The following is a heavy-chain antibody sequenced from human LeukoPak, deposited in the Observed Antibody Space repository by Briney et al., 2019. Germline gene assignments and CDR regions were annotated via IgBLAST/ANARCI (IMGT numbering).Heavy chain of an antibody. CDR2: IYYSNT. J-gene: IGHJ4*02. V-gene: IGHV4-59*08. CDR1: GVSISSYY. CDR3: ARLKYGDYGLYYFDY. Sequence: PSETLSLTCTVSGVSISSYYWSWIRQPPGKGLESIGYIYYSNTNYNPSLKSRVTISVDTSKNQFSLKLSSVTAADTAVYYCARLKYGDYGLYYFDYWGQGALVTVS. D-gene: IGHD4-17*01.